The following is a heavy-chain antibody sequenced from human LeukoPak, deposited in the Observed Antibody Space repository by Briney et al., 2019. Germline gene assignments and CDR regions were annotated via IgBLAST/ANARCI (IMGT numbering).Heavy chain of an antibody. Sequence: GGSLRLSCAASGFTFSSHGMNWVRQAPGKGLEWVSSISSSSSYIYYADSVKGRFTISRDNAKNSLYLQMNSLRAEDTAVYYCARDSDSSGYIPYWGQGTLVTVSS. CDR2: ISSSSSYI. D-gene: IGHD3-22*01. J-gene: IGHJ4*02. CDR1: GFTFSSHG. CDR3: ARDSDSSGYIPY. V-gene: IGHV3-21*01.